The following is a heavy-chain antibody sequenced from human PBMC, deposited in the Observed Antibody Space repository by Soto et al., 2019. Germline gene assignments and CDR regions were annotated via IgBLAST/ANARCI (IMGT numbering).Heavy chain of an antibody. CDR3: ARRYSNYVRIFDY. D-gene: IGHD4-4*01. CDR1: GYSFTSYW. CDR2: IYPGDSDT. Sequence: GESLKISCKGSGYSFTSYWIGWVRQMPGKGLEWMGIIYPGDSDTRYSPSFQGQVTISANKSTNTAYLQWSSLKASDTAMYYCARRYSNYVRIFDYWGQGTLVTVSS. V-gene: IGHV5-51*01. J-gene: IGHJ4*02.